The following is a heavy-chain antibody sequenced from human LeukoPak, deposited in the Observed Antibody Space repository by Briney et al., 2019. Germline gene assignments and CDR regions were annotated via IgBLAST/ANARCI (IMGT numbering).Heavy chain of an antibody. D-gene: IGHD4-11*01. CDR1: GGTFSSYA. CDR2: IIPIFGTA. Sequence: ASVKVSCKASGGTFSSYAISWVRQAPGQGLEWMGGIIPIFGTANYAQKFQGRVTITADESTSTAYMELSSLRAEDTAVYYCAKDGLQPYFPVMRYYYYGMDVWGQGTTVTVSS. V-gene: IGHV1-69*13. J-gene: IGHJ6*02. CDR3: AKDGLQPYFPVMRYYYYGMDV.